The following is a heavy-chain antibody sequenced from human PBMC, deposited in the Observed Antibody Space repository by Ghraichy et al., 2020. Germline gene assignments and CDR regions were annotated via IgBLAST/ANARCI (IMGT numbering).Heavy chain of an antibody. CDR3: ARAYGDYYYYGMDV. D-gene: IGHD4-17*01. CDR2: MNPNSGNT. V-gene: IGHV1-8*03. Sequence: ASVKVSCKASGYTFTSYDINWVRQATGQGLEWMGWMNPNSGNTGYAQKFQGRVTITRNTSISTAYMELSSLRSEDTAVYYCARAYGDYYYYGMDVWGQGTTVTVSS. CDR1: GYTFTSYD. J-gene: IGHJ6*02.